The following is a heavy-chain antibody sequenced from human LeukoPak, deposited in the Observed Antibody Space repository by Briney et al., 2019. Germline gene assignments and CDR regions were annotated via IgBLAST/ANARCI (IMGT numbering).Heavy chain of an antibody. J-gene: IGHJ5*02. V-gene: IGHV4-39*07. CDR3: ARGRRWHSWFDP. CDR1: GGSISSSSYY. Sequence: KPSETLSLTCTVSGGSISSSSYYWGWIRQPPGKGLEWIGSTYYSGSTYYNPSLKSRVTISVDTSKNQFSLKLSSVTAADTAVYYCARGRRWHSWFDPWGQGTLVTVSS. CDR2: TYYSGST. D-gene: IGHD4-23*01.